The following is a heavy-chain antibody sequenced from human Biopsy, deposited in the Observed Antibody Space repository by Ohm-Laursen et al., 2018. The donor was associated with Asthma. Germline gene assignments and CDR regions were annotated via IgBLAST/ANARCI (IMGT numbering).Heavy chain of an antibody. V-gene: IGHV1-69*13. CDR3: ARKAGSCISRTCYSLDF. J-gene: IGHJ4*02. CDR2: INSVFGTT. Sequence: AAKASCKSLGGTFNTYVIGWGRPAPGQGLEWMGGINSVFGTTTYPQKFQDRVTIAADDSTSTVYMELSSLRSEDTAVYYCARKAGSCISRTCYSLDFWGQGSMVPDS. CDR1: GGTFNTYV. D-gene: IGHD2-2*01.